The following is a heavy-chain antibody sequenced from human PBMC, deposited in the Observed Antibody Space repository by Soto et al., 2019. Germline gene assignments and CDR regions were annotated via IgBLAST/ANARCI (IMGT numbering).Heavy chain of an antibody. J-gene: IGHJ4*02. V-gene: IGHV4-59*01. CDR3: ARVGMVGATTFDY. Sequence: SETLSLTCTVSGGSISSYYWSWIRQPPGKGLEWIGYIYYSGSTNYNPSLKSRVTISVDTSKNQFSLKLSSVTAADTAVYYCARVGMVGATTFDYWGQGTLVTVSS. D-gene: IGHD1-26*01. CDR2: IYYSGST. CDR1: GGSISSYY.